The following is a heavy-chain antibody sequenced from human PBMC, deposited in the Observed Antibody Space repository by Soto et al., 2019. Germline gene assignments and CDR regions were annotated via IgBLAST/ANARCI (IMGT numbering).Heavy chain of an antibody. D-gene: IGHD6-13*01. Sequence: ASETLSLTCAVEGGSCSDYYCSWIRQPPVNVLEWIGEINHSGRPNYNPYLKSRVTISVDTSKNPCSLKMSSVTAADTAVYYCPRHYSRSWYPYYFDYWGKGTLVPVSS. J-gene: IGHJ4*02. CDR3: PRHYSRSWYPYYFDY. CDR2: INHSGRP. V-gene: IGHV4-34*01. CDR1: GGSCSDYY.